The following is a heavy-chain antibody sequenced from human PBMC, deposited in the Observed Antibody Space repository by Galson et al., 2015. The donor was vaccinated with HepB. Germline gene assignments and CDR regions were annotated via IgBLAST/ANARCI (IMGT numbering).Heavy chain of an antibody. CDR1: GFTFSNYA. J-gene: IGHJ4*02. CDR2: ISDIGAT. CDR3: VKDTSYDLDY. V-gene: IGHV3-23*01. D-gene: IGHD3-16*01. Sequence: SLRLSCAASGFTFSNYAMAWVRQAPGKGLEWVSAISDIGATYYADSVKGRFTISRDNSKNTVVLQMSTLRAEDTAVYYCVKDTSYDLDYCGQGTLVTVSS.